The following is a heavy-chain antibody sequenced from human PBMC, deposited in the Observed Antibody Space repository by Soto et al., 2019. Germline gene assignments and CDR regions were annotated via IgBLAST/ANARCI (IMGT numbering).Heavy chain of an antibody. CDR2: ISSSSSYI. D-gene: IGHD4-17*01. CDR3: ASIRTTVTTLDSGYYYYYGMDV. Sequence: GESLKISCAASGFTFSSYSMNWVRQAPGKGLEWVSSISSSSSYIYYADSVKGRFTISRDNAKNSLYLQMNSLRAEDTAVYYCASIRTTVTTLDSGYYYYYGMDVWGQGTTVTVSS. J-gene: IGHJ6*02. V-gene: IGHV3-21*01. CDR1: GFTFSSYS.